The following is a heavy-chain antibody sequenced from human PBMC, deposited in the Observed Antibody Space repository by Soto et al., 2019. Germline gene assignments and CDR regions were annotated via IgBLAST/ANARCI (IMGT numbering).Heavy chain of an antibody. D-gene: IGHD6-19*01. V-gene: IGHV3-9*01. J-gene: IGHJ4*02. CDR3: AKGLAVAGTITNFFDY. CDR2: INWNSGSI. CDR1: GFTFDDYA. Sequence: PGGSLRLCCAASGFTFDDYAMHWVRQAPGKGLEWVSGINWNSGSIGYADSAKGRFTISRDNAKNSLYLQMNSLRAEDTALYYCAKGLAVAGTITNFFDYWGQGTLVTVSS.